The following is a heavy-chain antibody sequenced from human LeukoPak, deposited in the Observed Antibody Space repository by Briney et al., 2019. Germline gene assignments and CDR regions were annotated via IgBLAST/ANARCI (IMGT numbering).Heavy chain of an antibody. V-gene: IGHV3-9*01. D-gene: IGHD6-13*01. CDR1: GFTFDDYA. CDR3: ARDLGGQQPDY. J-gene: IGHJ4*02. Sequence: GRSLRLSCAASGFTFDDYAMHWVRQAPGKGLEWVSGISWNSGSIGYADSVKGRFTISRDNAKNSLYLQMNSLRAEDTAVYYCARDLGGQQPDYWGQGTLVTVSS. CDR2: ISWNSGSI.